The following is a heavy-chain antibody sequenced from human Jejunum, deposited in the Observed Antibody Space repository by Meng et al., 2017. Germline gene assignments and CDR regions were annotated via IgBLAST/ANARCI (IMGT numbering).Heavy chain of an antibody. CDR2: ITGSGGTT. V-gene: IGHV3-23*01. Sequence: GGSLRLSCAGSGFDFSVYSMTWVRQAPGKGLEWVSVITGSGGTTHYADSVKGRFTISRDNSKNTLYLQLDSLRAEDTAVYYCARLTFFSGYDYPYFDNWGQGTRVTVSS. CDR1: GFDFSVYS. J-gene: IGHJ4*02. D-gene: IGHD5-12*01. CDR3: ARLTFFSGYDYPYFDN.